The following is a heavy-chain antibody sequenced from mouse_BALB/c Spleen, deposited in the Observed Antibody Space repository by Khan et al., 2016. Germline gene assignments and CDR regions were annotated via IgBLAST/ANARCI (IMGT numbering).Heavy chain of an antibody. CDR3: ARAGYYGYLAY. D-gene: IGHD1-1*01. Sequence: EVKLLESGGGLVQPGGSLKLSCAASGFDFSRYWMSWVRQAPGKGLEWIGEINPDSSTINYTPSLKDKFIISRDNANNKQYLQMSRVRAEDTALYYCARAGYYGYLAYWGQGTLVTVSA. J-gene: IGHJ3*01. CDR1: GFDFSRYW. CDR2: INPDSSTI. V-gene: IGHV4-1*02.